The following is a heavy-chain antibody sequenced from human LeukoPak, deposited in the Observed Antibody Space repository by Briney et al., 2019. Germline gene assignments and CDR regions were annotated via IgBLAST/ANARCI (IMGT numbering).Heavy chain of an antibody. D-gene: IGHD3-10*01. CDR3: ARDLYGSGRGGLYYYYYYMDV. CDR2: INPSGGST. V-gene: IGHV1-46*01. J-gene: IGHJ6*03. Sequence: GASVKVSCKASGYTFTSYYMHWVRQAPGQGLERMGIINPSGGSTSCAQKFQGRVTMTRDMSTSTVYMELSSLRSEDTAVYYCARDLYGSGRGGLYYYYYYMDVWGKGTTVTISS. CDR1: GYTFTSYY.